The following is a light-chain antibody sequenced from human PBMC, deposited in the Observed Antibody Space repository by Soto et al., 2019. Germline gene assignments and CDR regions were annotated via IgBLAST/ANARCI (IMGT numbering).Light chain of an antibody. CDR1: SSDVGSYNY. V-gene: IGLV2-14*01. Sequence: QSALTQPASVSGSPGQSIIISCTGTSSDVGSYNYVSWYQQHPDKAPKLMIYEVSNRPSGVSNRFSGSKSGNTASLTISGLQAEDEADYYCSSYTSSSTFAVFGGGTKLTVL. CDR2: EVS. J-gene: IGLJ2*01. CDR3: SSYTSSSTFAV.